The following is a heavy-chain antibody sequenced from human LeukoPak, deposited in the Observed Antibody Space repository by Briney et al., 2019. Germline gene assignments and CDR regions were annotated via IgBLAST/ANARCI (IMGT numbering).Heavy chain of an antibody. CDR2: MNPNSGNT. J-gene: IGHJ6*02. CDR3: ASTGPNEYSSSWYDHYYYGMDV. V-gene: IGHV1-8*01. CDR1: GYTFTSYD. Sequence: GASVKVSCKASGYTFTSYDINWVRQATAQGLEWMGWMNPNSGNTDYSQKFQGRVTMTRSTSISTAYLELSSLRSEDTAVYYCASTGPNEYSSSWYDHYYYGMDVWGQGTTVTVSS. D-gene: IGHD6-13*01.